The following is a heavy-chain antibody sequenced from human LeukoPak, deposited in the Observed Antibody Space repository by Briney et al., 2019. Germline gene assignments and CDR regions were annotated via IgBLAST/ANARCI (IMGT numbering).Heavy chain of an antibody. J-gene: IGHJ4*02. CDR1: GFTFSSCA. Sequence: GGSLRLSCAASGFTFSSCAMSWVRQAPGKGLEWVSAISSSGGNTYYADSVKGQFTISRDNSKNTLYLQMNSLRAEDTAVYYCARDRDYNWDHEGWGQGTLVTVPS. CDR2: ISSSGGNT. CDR3: ARDRDYNWDHEG. D-gene: IGHD1-1*01. V-gene: IGHV3-23*01.